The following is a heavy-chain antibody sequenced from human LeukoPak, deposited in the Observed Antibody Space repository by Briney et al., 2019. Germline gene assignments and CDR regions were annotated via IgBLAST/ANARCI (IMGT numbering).Heavy chain of an antibody. D-gene: IGHD3-22*01. Sequence: SQTLSLTCTVSGGSISSGSYYWSWIRQPAGKGLEWIGRIYTSGSTNYNPSLKSRVTISVDTSKNQFSLKLSSVTAADTDVYYCARAGYYEGWFDPWGQGTLVTVSS. CDR1: GGSISSGSYY. CDR3: ARAGYYEGWFDP. J-gene: IGHJ5*02. V-gene: IGHV4-61*02. CDR2: IYTSGST.